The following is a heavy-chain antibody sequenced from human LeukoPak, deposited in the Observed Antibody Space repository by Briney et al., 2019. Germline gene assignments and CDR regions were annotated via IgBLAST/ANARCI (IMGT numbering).Heavy chain of an antibody. CDR1: GYTFTGYY. Sequence: ASVKVSFKASGYTFTGYYMHWVRQAPGQGLEWMGWINPNSGGTNYAQKFQGRVTMTRDTSISTAYMELSRLRSDDTAVYYCARGYYDILTGYPPEFDYWGQGTLVTVSS. J-gene: IGHJ4*02. CDR3: ARGYYDILTGYPPEFDY. V-gene: IGHV1-2*02. D-gene: IGHD3-9*01. CDR2: INPNSGGT.